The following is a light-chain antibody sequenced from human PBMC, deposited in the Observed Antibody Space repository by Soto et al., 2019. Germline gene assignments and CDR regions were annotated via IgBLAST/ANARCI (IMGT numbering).Light chain of an antibody. V-gene: IGKV3-20*01. CDR1: QSVSSSY. J-gene: IGKJ1*01. CDR2: GAS. CDR3: QQYGSLSWT. Sequence: EIVLTPSPGTLSLSPGEGATLSCRASQSVSSSYLAWYQQKPGQAPRLLIYGASTRATGVPDRFSGSGSGTDFTLTISRLEPEDFAVYHCQQYGSLSWTFGQGTKVDIK.